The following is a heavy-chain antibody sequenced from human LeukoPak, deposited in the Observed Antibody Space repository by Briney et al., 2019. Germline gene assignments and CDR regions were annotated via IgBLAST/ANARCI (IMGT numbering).Heavy chain of an antibody. CDR1: GYSFTGYD. CDR3: ARDSFEGGTVTFDS. V-gene: IGHV1-8*01. J-gene: IGHJ4*02. D-gene: IGHD4-17*01. CDR2: MNPNSGNT. Sequence: ASVKVSCKASGYSFTGYDINWVRQAPGQGLEWMGWMNPNSGNTGYVQKFQGRVTMTRSTSINTAYMELSNLRSEDTAVYYCARDSFEGGTVTFDSWGQGTLVTVSS.